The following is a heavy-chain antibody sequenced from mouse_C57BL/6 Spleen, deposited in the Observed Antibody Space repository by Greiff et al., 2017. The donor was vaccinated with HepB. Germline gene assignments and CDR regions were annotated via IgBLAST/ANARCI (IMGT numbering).Heavy chain of an antibody. V-gene: IGHV5-9-1*02. CDR2: ISSGGDYI. J-gene: IGHJ3*01. CDR3: TREGAYYSNSPWFAY. CDR1: GFTFSSYA. Sequence: EVMLVESGEGLVKPGGSLKLSCAASGFTFSSYAMSWVRQTPEKRLEWVAYISSGGDYIYYADTVKGRFTISSDNARNTLYLQMSSLKSEDTAMYYCTREGAYYSNSPWFAYWGQGTLVTVSA. D-gene: IGHD2-5*01.